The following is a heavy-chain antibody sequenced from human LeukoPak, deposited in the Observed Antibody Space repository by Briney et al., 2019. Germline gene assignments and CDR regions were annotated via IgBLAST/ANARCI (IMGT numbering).Heavy chain of an antibody. CDR2: INGYNGDT. CDR3: TTDYIISSGVTAFDI. CDR1: GYTFNSYG. Sequence: ASVKVSCKASGYTFNSYGISWVRQAPGQGLEWMGWINGYNGDTNYAQKFQGRVTMTTDTSTSAAYMELRSLRSDDTAMYYCTTDYIISSGVTAFDIWGQGTMVTVSS. V-gene: IGHV1-18*01. J-gene: IGHJ3*02. D-gene: IGHD6-6*01.